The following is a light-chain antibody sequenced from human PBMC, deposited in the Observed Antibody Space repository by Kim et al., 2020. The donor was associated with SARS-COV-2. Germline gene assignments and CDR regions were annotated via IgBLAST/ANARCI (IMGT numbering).Light chain of an antibody. J-gene: IGKJ2*01. CDR2: AAS. CDR1: QSVSSNY. Sequence: EIVLTQSPGTLSLSPGERATLSCRASQSVSSNYLAWYQQKPGQAPRLLIYAASSRATGIPERFSGSGSQTDFTLTINGLEPEDFALYYCQQYGTSPGYTFGQGTKLEI. V-gene: IGKV3-20*01. CDR3: QQYGTSPGYT.